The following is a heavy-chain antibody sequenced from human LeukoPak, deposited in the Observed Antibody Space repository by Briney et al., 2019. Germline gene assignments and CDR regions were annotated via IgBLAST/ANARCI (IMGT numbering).Heavy chain of an antibody. V-gene: IGHV4-31*03. CDR3: ARRVGKHPTYYFDF. Sequence: SETLSLTCTVSDGSLTTGGHYWSWIRQHPGKGLEWIGYISYIGSTNYNLSLKGRITMSVDTSKNQFSLKLNSMTAADTAMYYCARRVGKHPTYYFDFWGQGTLVTVSS. CDR1: DGSLTTGGHY. J-gene: IGHJ4*02. CDR2: ISYIGST. D-gene: IGHD1-1*01.